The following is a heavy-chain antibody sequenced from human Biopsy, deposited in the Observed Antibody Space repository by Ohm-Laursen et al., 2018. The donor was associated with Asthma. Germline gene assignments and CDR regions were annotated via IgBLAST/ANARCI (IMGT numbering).Heavy chain of an antibody. CDR2: INSVFGTT. J-gene: IGHJ4*02. CDR1: GGTFNTYV. Sequence: SVTVSCKSLGGTFNTYVIGWVRQAPGQGLEWMGGINSVFGTTTYPQKFQDRVTITADDSTSTVYMELSCLRSEDTAVYYCARKAGSCISRTCYSLDFWGQGTLVTVSS. D-gene: IGHD2-2*01. V-gene: IGHV1-69*13. CDR3: ARKAGSCISRTCYSLDF.